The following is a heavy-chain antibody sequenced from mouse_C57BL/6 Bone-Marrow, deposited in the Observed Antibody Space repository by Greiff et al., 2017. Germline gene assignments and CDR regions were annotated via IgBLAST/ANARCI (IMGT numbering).Heavy chain of an antibody. CDR1: GYTFTSYG. Sequence: QVQLKESGAELARPGASVKLSCKASGYTFTSYGISWVKQRTGQGLEWIGEIYPRSGNTYYNEKFKGKATLTADKSSSTAYMELRSLTSEDSAVYFCARVRSGSYDAMDYWGQGTSVTVSS. J-gene: IGHJ4*01. CDR2: IYPRSGNT. CDR3: ARVRSGSYDAMDY. D-gene: IGHD3-2*02. V-gene: IGHV1-81*01.